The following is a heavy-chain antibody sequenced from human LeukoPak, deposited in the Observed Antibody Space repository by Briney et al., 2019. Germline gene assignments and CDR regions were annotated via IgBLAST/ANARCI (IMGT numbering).Heavy chain of an antibody. V-gene: IGHV7-4-1*02. CDR2: INTNTGNP. CDR1: GYTFNSYA. CDR3: ARDAIPAAYNWFDP. J-gene: IGHJ5*02. Sequence: ASVKVSCKTSGYTFNSYAINWVRQAPGQGLEWMGWINTNTGNPTYAQGFTGRFAFSLDTSVSTAYLQISSLKAEDTAVYYCARDAIPAAYNWFDPWGQGTLVTVSS. D-gene: IGHD6-13*01.